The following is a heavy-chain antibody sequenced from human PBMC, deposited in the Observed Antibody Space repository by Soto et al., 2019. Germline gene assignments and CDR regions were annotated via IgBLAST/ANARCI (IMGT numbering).Heavy chain of an antibody. CDR2: IYYSGST. Sequence: PSETLSLTCTVSGGSISSSSYYWGWIRQPPGKGLEWIGSIYYSGSTYYNPSLKSRVTISVDTSKNQFSLNLTSVTAADTAVYYCATYRKFFQIWGQGTKVTVSS. CDR3: ATYRKFFQI. V-gene: IGHV4-39*07. J-gene: IGHJ3*02. CDR1: GGSISSSSYY.